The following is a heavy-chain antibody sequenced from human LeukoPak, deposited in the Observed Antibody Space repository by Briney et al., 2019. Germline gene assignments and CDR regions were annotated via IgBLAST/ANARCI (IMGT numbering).Heavy chain of an antibody. V-gene: IGHV4-59*12. CDR2: ISYSGST. D-gene: IGHD5-18*01. CDR3: AGSVTSYGYYFYG. CDR1: GGSTSGYY. Sequence: PSEPLSLTCSVSGGSTSGYYWSWLRQPPGKGLEWIGYISYSGSTNYNPSLKSRVTISVDKSKNQSSLKLSTVTAADTPVYYCAGSVTSYGYYFYGWGEATLVTVSS. J-gene: IGHJ4*02.